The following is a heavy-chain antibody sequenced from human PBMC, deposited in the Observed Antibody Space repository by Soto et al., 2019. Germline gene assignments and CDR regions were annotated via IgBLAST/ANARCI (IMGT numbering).Heavy chain of an antibody. CDR3: ANRLPNKRFAFDI. CDR2: IYWDDDT. D-gene: IGHD3-16*01. J-gene: IGHJ3*02. CDR1: GFSLSTGGVA. V-gene: IGHV2-5*02. Sequence: SGPTLVNPTQTLTLTCTCSGFSLSTGGVAVGWIRQPPGKALEWLALIYWDDDTRYSSSLRNRLTIAKDTSKSQVVLTMTNMDPVDTATYYCANRLPNKRFAFDIWGQGTPVTVSS.